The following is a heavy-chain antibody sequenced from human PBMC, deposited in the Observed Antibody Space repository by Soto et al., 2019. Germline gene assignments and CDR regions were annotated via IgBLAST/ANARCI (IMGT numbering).Heavy chain of an antibody. Sequence: QMVQSGGEVKKPGASVSVSCKASGYTFTSYGISWVRQAPGQGLEWMGWITPFNGNKDYAERLQGRLTLPTDTSTSTAYMELRRLRYDDPALYYSVSFNGDNDYWGQGTMVIVS. CDR2: ITPFNGNK. D-gene: IGHD2-8*01. J-gene: IGHJ4*02. CDR1: GYTFTSYG. CDR3: VSFNGDNDY. V-gene: IGHV1-18*01.